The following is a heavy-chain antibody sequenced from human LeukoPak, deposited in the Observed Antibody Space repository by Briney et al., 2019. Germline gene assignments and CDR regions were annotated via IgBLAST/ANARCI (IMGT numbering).Heavy chain of an antibody. J-gene: IGHJ4*02. CDR2: IYPANSDT. CDR3: VRALNGDYYWGDC. D-gene: IGHD2-21*02. Sequence: GESLKISCKGSGYIFTSYWIGWVRQMPGKGLEWMGIIYPANSDTRYSPSFQGHVTISADKSLTTAYLQWSSLEASDTAMYYCVRALNGDYYWGDCWGQGTLVTVSS. CDR1: GYIFTSYW. V-gene: IGHV5-51*01.